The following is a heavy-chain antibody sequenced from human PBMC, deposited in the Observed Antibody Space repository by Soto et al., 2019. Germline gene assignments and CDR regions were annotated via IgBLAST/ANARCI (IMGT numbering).Heavy chain of an antibody. CDR3: AKDRVQLGLYFDY. J-gene: IGHJ4*02. CDR2: ISASGGTT. CDR1: GFTFYSNA. D-gene: IGHD1-1*01. V-gene: IGHV3-23*01. Sequence: GGSLRLSCAASGFTFYSNAMSWVRQAPGKGLEWVSSISASGGTTYYADSVKGRFTISRDNSKNTLYLQMNSLGDEDTAVYYCAKDRVQLGLYFDYWGQGTLVTVSS.